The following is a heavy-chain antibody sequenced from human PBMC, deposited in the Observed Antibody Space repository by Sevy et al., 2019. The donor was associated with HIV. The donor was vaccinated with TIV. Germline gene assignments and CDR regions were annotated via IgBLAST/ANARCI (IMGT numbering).Heavy chain of an antibody. CDR3: ARGVDDYSVISGWDWYFDL. V-gene: IGHV3-66*01. J-gene: IGHJ2*01. CDR2: IFASSNT. Sequence: GGSLRLSCAVSGITVSSNYMGWVRQAPGKGLQWVSGIFASSNTHFADSVKGRFSISRDNSKDTVSLQMNSMSAEDTAVYYCARGVDDYSVISGWDWYFDLWGRGTLVTVSS. CDR1: GITVSSNY. D-gene: IGHD3-22*01.